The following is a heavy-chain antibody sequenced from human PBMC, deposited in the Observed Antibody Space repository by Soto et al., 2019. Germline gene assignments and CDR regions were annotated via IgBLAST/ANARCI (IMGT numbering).Heavy chain of an antibody. CDR2: ISGSGGSI. CDR1: GFIFSSSA. CDR3: AKGGGDSVLYGMDV. V-gene: IGHV3-23*01. D-gene: IGHD2-21*02. Sequence: EVQLLDSGGGLVQPGGALRLSCSASGFIFSSSAMNRVRQAPEKGLEWVSAISGSGGSIYYADSVKGRFTISRDNSKTTLDLLMDSLRAEDTAVYYCAKGGGDSVLYGMDVWGQGTTVTVSS. J-gene: IGHJ6*02.